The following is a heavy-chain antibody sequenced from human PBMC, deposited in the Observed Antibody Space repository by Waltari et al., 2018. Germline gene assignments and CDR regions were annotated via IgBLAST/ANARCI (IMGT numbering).Heavy chain of an antibody. J-gene: IGHJ4*02. CDR2: IRSSGMTT. CDR3: ARVFKQKLYFDY. CDR1: EFIFSTYE. Sequence: EVQLVESGGGSVPPGGSLRLSCAASEFIFSTYEMNWVRQAPGKWLEWISYIRSSGMTTYYADSVKGRFTISRDNAKNSLYLQMDSLTAEDTAVYYCARVFKQKLYFDYWGQGTLVTVSS. V-gene: IGHV3-48*03.